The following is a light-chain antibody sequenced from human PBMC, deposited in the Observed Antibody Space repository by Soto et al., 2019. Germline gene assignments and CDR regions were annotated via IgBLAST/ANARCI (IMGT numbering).Light chain of an antibody. CDR1: QAISSD. Sequence: AIRLTQSPSSLSASEGDRVTITCRASQAISSDLVWYQQTPGKGPKLLIYDASTLESGVPSRFSGSGSGTEFTLTISSLQPEDFVTYFCQQFNSYPLTFGGGTTLEIK. V-gene: IGKV1-13*02. CDR3: QQFNSYPLT. CDR2: DAS. J-gene: IGKJ4*01.